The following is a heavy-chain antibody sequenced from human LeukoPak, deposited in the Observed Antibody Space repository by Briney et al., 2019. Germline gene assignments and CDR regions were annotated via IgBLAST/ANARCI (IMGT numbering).Heavy chain of an antibody. Sequence: SVKVSCKASGGTFSTYTISWVRQAPGQGLEWMGRIIPILGIANYAQKFQGRVTITTDGSTSTAYMELSSLRSEDTAVYYCARGHDYGGNDHNWFDPWGQGTLVTVSS. CDR2: IIPILGIA. CDR1: GGTFSTYT. V-gene: IGHV1-69*16. D-gene: IGHD4-23*01. J-gene: IGHJ5*02. CDR3: ARGHDYGGNDHNWFDP.